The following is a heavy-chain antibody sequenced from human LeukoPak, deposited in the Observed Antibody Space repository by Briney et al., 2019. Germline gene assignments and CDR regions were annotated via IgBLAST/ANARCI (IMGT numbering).Heavy chain of an antibody. V-gene: IGHV3-21*01. D-gene: IGHD1-26*01. CDR3: ARGLIVGATSYFDY. Sequence: PGGSLRLSCAASGFTFSSYSMNWVRRAPGKGLEWVSSISSSSSYIYYADSVKGRFTISRDNAKNSLYLQMNSLRAEDTAVYYCARGLIVGATSYFDYWGQGTLVTVSS. J-gene: IGHJ4*02. CDR1: GFTFSSYS. CDR2: ISSSSSYI.